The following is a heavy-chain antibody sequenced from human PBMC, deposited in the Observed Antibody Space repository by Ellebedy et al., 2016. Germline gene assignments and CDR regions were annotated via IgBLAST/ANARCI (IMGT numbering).Heavy chain of an antibody. CDR3: ARHYGSGSYYKSLLDY. V-gene: IGHV4-39*07. CDR1: GGSISSSSYY. CDR2: IYYSGST. D-gene: IGHD3-10*01. Sequence: SETLSLTXTVSGGSISSSSYYWGWIRQPPGKGLEWIGSIYYSGSTYYNPSLKSRVTISVDTSKNQFSLKLSSVTAADTAVYYCARHYGSGSYYKSLLDYWGQGTLVTVSS. J-gene: IGHJ4*02.